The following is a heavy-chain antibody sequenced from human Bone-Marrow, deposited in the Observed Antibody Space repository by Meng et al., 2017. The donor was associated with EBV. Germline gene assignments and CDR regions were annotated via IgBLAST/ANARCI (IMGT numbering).Heavy chain of an antibody. CDR3: ARVSIAVAGIGP. CDR1: GYTFTSYY. V-gene: IGHV1-46*01. J-gene: IGHJ5*02. Sequence: QVQLLQSGAEVKKPGSSVKVSCKASGYTFTSYYMHWVRQAPGQGLEWMGIINPSGGSTSYAQKFQGRVTMTRDTSTSTVYMELSSLRSEDTAVYYCARVSIAVAGIGPWGQGTLVTVSS. D-gene: IGHD6-19*01. CDR2: INPSGGST.